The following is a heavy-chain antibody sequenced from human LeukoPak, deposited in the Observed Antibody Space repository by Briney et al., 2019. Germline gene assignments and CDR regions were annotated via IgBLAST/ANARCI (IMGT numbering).Heavy chain of an antibody. D-gene: IGHD3-22*01. V-gene: IGHV4-39*07. J-gene: IGHJ4*02. Sequence: PGGSLRLSCAASGFTFSSYWMTWVRQPPGKGLEWIGSIYYSGSTYYNPSLKSRVTISVDTSKNQFSLKLSSVTAADTAVYYCAIRHSSGYTPFDYWGQGTLVTVSS. CDR3: AIRHSSGYTPFDY. CDR2: IYYSGST. CDR1: GFTFSSYW.